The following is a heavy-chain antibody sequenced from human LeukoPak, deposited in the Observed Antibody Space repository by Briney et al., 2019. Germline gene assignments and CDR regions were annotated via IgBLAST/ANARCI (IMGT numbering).Heavy chain of an antibody. CDR1: GFTVSTNY. Sequence: GGSLRLSCTASGFTVSTNYMSWVRQAPGKGLEWVSVIYRGGSTYYADSVKGRFTISRDNSKNALYLQMNSLRPEDTAVYYCACRTRWPQVAIDYWGQGTLVTVSS. D-gene: IGHD1-1*01. CDR2: IYRGGST. J-gene: IGHJ4*02. CDR3: ACRTRWPQVAIDY. V-gene: IGHV3-66*01.